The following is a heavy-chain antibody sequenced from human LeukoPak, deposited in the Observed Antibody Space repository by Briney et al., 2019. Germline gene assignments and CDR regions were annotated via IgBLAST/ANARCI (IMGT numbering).Heavy chain of an antibody. V-gene: IGHV3-7*04. CDR3: ARPSRGSTPDY. CDR1: GFTFNNYW. CDR2: IKQDGSEK. Sequence: GGSLRLSCAASGFTFNNYWMSWVRQVLGKGLECVANIKQDGSEKFYVDSVKGRFTISRDNAKNSLYLQMNSLRAEDTAVYYCARPSRGSTPDYWGQGTLVTVSS. D-gene: IGHD1-26*01. J-gene: IGHJ4*02.